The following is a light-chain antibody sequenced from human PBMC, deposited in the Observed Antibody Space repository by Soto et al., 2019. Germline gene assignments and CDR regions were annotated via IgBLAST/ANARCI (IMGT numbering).Light chain of an antibody. CDR1: RSVRSY. CDR3: QQRYAWPPIT. J-gene: IGKJ5*01. V-gene: IGKV3-11*01. CDR2: DAS. Sequence: EIVLTQSPATLSLSPGERATLSCRASRSVRSYLAWYQQKPGQAPRLLIYDASNRAAGIPARFSGSGSEKDFTLPISNLELEDFAVYYCQQRYAWPPITFGQGTRLEIK.